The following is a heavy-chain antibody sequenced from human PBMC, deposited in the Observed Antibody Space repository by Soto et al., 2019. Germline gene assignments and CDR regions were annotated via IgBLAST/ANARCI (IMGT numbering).Heavy chain of an antibody. CDR1: GYTFTSYY. CDR2: INPSGGST. D-gene: IGHD6-19*01. CDR3: ARDGLEKAAVAGPYYYFDY. Sequence: ASVKVSCKASGYTFTSYYMHWVRQAPGQGLEWMGIINPSGGSTSYAQKFQGRVTMTRDTSTSTVYMELSSLRSEDTAVYYCARDGLEKAAVAGPYYYFDYWGQGTLVTVSS. J-gene: IGHJ4*02. V-gene: IGHV1-46*01.